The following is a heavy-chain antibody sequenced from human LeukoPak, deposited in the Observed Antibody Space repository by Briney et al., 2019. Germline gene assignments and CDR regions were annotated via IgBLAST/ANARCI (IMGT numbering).Heavy chain of an antibody. D-gene: IGHD6-19*01. J-gene: IGHJ3*02. CDR1: GFTFSSYA. CDR2: IRGSGGYT. Sequence: PGGSLRLSCAASGFTFSSYAMSWVRQAPGKGLEWVSAIRGSGGYTYYADSVKGRFTISRDNSKNTLYLQMNSLRAEDTAVYYCAKDRVMSGWPYDSFDIWGQGTMVTVSS. CDR3: AKDRVMSGWPYDSFDI. V-gene: IGHV3-23*01.